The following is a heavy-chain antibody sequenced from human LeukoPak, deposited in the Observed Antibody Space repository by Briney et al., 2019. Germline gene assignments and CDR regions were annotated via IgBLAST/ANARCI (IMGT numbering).Heavy chain of an antibody. CDR2: INHSGST. V-gene: IGHV4-34*01. D-gene: IGHD3-10*01. J-gene: IGHJ4*02. CDR1: GGSFSGYY. Sequence: PETLSLTCAVYGGSFSGYYWSWIRQPPGKGLEWIGEINHSGSTNYNPSLKSRVTISVDTSKNQFSLKLSSVTAADTAVYYCASGLLWFSRRYDFWGRGTLVTVSS. CDR3: ASGLLWFSRRYDF.